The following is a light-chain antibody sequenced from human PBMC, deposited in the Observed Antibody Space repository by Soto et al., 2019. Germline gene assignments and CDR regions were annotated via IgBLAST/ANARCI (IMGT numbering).Light chain of an antibody. CDR1: QNINTW. V-gene: IGKV1-5*03. CDR3: QQYNNYFWA. Sequence: DIQMTQSPSTVSASVGDRVTITCRASQNINTWLAWYQQKPGKAPKLLILKASSLESGVPSRFSGRGSGTEFTLTISSLQPDDLATYYCQQYNNYFWAFGQGTRVDIK. CDR2: KAS. J-gene: IGKJ1*01.